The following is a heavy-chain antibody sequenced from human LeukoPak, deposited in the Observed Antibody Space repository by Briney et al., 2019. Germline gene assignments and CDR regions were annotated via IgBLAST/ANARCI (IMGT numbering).Heavy chain of an antibody. CDR1: GFTFTNAW. Sequence: GGSLRLSCAASGFTFTNAWMSWVRQAPGKGLEWVGRIKSKTDGGTTDYAAPVKGRFTISRDDSRNMLYLQMNSLKTEDTAVYYCATATSSHRKNLLSYYYYYYFMDVWGKGTTVTVSS. D-gene: IGHD2-21*01. V-gene: IGHV3-15*01. J-gene: IGHJ6*03. CDR2: IKSKTDGGTT. CDR3: ATATSSHRKNLLSYYYYYYFMDV.